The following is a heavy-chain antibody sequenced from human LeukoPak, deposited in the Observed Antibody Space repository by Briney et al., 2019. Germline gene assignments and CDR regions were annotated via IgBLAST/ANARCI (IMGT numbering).Heavy chain of an antibody. V-gene: IGHV4-30-4*01. Sequence: PSETLSLTCTVSGGSISSGDYYWSWIRQPPGKGLEWIGYIYYSGSTYYNPSLKSRVTISVDTSKDQFSLKLSSVTAADTAVYYYARDISGYDFTQDAFDIWGQGTMVTVSS. CDR1: GGSISSGDYY. CDR3: ARDISGYDFTQDAFDI. D-gene: IGHD5-12*01. CDR2: IYYSGST. J-gene: IGHJ3*02.